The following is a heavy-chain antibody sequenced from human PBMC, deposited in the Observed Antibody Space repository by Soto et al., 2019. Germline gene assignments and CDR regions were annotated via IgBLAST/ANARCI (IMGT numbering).Heavy chain of an antibody. Sequence: QVQLVESGGGVVQPGRSLRLSCAASGFTFISYAMHWVRQAPGKGLECVAVISFDGSTEYYADSVKGRFTISRDNSKNPVYLQMHSLRSKETAVYYCARSRHGSGSYTHFYYGLDVWGQGTTVTVSS. J-gene: IGHJ6*02. CDR1: GFTFISYA. CDR3: ARSRHGSGSYTHFYYGLDV. V-gene: IGHV3-30-3*01. CDR2: ISFDGSTE. D-gene: IGHD3-10*01.